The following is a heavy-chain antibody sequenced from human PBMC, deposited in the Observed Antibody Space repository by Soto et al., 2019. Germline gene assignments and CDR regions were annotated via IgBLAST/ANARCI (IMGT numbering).Heavy chain of an antibody. J-gene: IGHJ4*02. CDR1: GFTLSDYY. D-gene: IGHD3-10*01. CDR2: TRSKPKGYST. CDR3: ARRGQEHLTHYFIDY. V-gene: IGHV3-72*01. Sequence: EVQLVESGGGLVQPGGSLRVSCVVSGFTLSDYYMDWVRQAPGKGLEWIGRTRSKPKGYSTEYAASVKGRFTISRVDSRSSLFLQMNRLETDDTAVYYCARRGQEHLTHYFIDYWGQGTLVTVSS.